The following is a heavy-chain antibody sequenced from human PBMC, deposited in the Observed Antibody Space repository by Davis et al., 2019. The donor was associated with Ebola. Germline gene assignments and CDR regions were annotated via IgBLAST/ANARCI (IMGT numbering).Heavy chain of an antibody. CDR2: ISYDGSNK. CDR3: ARDFVGYCSSTSCFNWFDP. V-gene: IGHV3-30-3*01. Sequence: GGSLRLSCEASGFTFSSYAMHWVRQAPGKGLEWVAVISYDGSNKYYADSVKGRFTISRDNSKNTLYLQINSLRAEDTAVYYCARDFVGYCSSTSCFNWFDPWGQGTLVTVSS. D-gene: IGHD2-2*01. CDR1: GFTFSSYA. J-gene: IGHJ5*02.